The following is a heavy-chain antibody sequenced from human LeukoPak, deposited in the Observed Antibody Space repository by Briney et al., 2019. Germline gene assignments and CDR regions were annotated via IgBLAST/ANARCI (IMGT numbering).Heavy chain of an antibody. CDR1: GFTFSSYG. J-gene: IGHJ6*02. CDR2: IRYDGSNK. Sequence: PGGSLRLSCAASGFTFSSYGMHWVRQAPGKGLEWVAFIRYDGSNKYYADSVKGRFTISRDNSKNTLYLQMNSLRAEDTAVYYCAKDQLDCSGGSCYRPQDYYYYGMDVWGQGTTVTVSS. D-gene: IGHD2-15*01. V-gene: IGHV3-30*02. CDR3: AKDQLDCSGGSCYRPQDYYYYGMDV.